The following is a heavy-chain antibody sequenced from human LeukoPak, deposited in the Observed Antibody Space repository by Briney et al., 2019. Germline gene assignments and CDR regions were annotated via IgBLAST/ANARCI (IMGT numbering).Heavy chain of an antibody. J-gene: IGHJ3*02. Sequence: GGSLRLSCAASGFTFSDYYMSWIRQAPGKGLEWVSYISSSGSTIYCADSVKGRFTISRDNAKNSLYLQMNSLRAEDTAVYYCARDLPNWSSTSCSGGAFDIWGQGTMVTVSS. D-gene: IGHD2-2*01. CDR3: ARDLPNWSSTSCSGGAFDI. V-gene: IGHV3-11*01. CDR1: GFTFSDYY. CDR2: ISSSGSTI.